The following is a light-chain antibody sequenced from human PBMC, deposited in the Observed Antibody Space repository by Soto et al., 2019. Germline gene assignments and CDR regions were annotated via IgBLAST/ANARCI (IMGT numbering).Light chain of an antibody. J-gene: IGKJ2*01. CDR1: QSVSSSC. V-gene: IGKV3-20*01. Sequence: EIVLTQSPGTLYLSPGERATLSCRASQSVSSSCLAWYQQKPGQAPRLLIYEASSRATGIPDRFSGSGSGTDFTLTISRLEPEDFAVYYCQQYGSSPRTFGQGTKLEIK. CDR3: QQYGSSPRT. CDR2: EAS.